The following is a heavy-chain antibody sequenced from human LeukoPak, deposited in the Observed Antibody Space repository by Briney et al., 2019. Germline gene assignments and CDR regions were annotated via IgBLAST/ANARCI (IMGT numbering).Heavy chain of an antibody. CDR2: ISGSGGST. CDR3: AKDQIVAKGYYYYYYMDV. CDR1: GFTFTSYA. J-gene: IGHJ6*03. V-gene: IGHV3-23*01. Sequence: PGGSLRLSCAASGFTFTSYAMRWVRQAPGKGLEWVSAISGSGGSTYYAYYVKGRFTISRDNSKNTLYLQMNSLRAEDTAVYYCAKDQIVAKGYYYYYYMDVWGKGTTVTVSS. D-gene: IGHD5-12*01.